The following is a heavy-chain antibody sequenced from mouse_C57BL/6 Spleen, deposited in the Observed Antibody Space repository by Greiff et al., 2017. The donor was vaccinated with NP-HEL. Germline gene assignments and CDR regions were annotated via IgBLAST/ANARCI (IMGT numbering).Heavy chain of an antibody. V-gene: IGHV10-1*01. CDR2: IRRKSNNSAT. CDR1: GFSFNTYA. D-gene: IGHD2-3*01. J-gene: IGHJ3*01. CDR3: GRASYYGYYGGCDY. Sequence: EVQGVESGGGLVQPKGSLKLSCAASGFSFNTYAMNWVRQAPGKGLEWVARIRRKSNNSATYYAYSVKDRFTISRDDSESMLYLQMNNLKTEDTAKYYCGRASYYGYYGGCDYWGQGTLVTVSA.